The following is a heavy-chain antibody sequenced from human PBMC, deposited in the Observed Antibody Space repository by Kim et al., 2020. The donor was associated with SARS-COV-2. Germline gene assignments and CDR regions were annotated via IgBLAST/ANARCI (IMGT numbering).Heavy chain of an antibody. CDR3: AREGPDDCSGYYLLYY. Sequence: GGSLRLSCAASGFTFSSYGMHWVRQAPGKGLEWVAVISYDGSNKYYADSVKGRFTISRDNSKNTLYLQMNSLRAEDTAVYYCAREGPDDCSGYYLLYYWG. CDR1: GFTFSSYG. J-gene: IGHJ4*01. D-gene: IGHD3-22*01. V-gene: IGHV3-33*05. CDR2: ISYDGSNK.